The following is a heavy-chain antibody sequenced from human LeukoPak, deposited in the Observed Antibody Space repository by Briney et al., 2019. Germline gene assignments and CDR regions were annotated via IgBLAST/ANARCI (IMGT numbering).Heavy chain of an antibody. V-gene: IGHV4-4*02. CDR2: IYHSGSA. J-gene: IGHJ6*03. Sequence: SETLSLTCGVSGGSISSNNWWSWVRQPPGQGLEWIGEIYHSGSANYNPSLKSRVTISVDTSKNQFSLKLSSVTAADTAVYYCARWVRGVTPHWGHYYYYYYMDVWGKGTTVTVSS. CDR3: ARWVRGVTPHWGHYYYYYYMDV. CDR1: GGSISSNNW. D-gene: IGHD3-10*01.